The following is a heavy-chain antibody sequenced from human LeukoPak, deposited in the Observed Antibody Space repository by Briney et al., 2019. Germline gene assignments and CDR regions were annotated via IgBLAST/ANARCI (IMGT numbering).Heavy chain of an antibody. CDR3: AKGTSLINILTGYFYYFDY. Sequence: PGGSLRLSCAASGFTFSSYAMSWVRQAPGKGLEWVPAISGSGGSTYYADSVKGRFTISRDNSKNTLYLQMNSLRAEDTAVYYCAKGTSLINILTGYFYYFDYWGQGTLVTVSS. J-gene: IGHJ4*02. CDR2: ISGSGGST. CDR1: GFTFSSYA. D-gene: IGHD3-9*01. V-gene: IGHV3-23*01.